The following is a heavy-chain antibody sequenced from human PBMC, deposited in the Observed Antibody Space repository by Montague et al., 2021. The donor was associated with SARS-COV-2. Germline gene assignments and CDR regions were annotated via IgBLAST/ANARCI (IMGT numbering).Heavy chain of an antibody. J-gene: IGHJ5*02. Sequence: SETLSLTCAVYGGSFSGYCWSWIRQPPGKGLEWIGEINHSRSTNYNPSLKSRVTISVDTSKNQFSLKLSSVTAADTAVYYCASLTLGYCSSTSCYSDWFDPWGQGTLVTVSS. V-gene: IGHV4-34*01. CDR2: INHSRST. CDR3: ASLTLGYCSSTSCYSDWFDP. D-gene: IGHD2-2*02. CDR1: GGSFSGYC.